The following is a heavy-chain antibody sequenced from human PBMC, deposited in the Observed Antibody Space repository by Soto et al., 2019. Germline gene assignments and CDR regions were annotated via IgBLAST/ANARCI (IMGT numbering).Heavy chain of an antibody. CDR3: ARGGRDSYYDTSGSYLGLYYYYGMDV. J-gene: IGHJ6*02. D-gene: IGHD3-22*01. CDR2: INSDGSST. Sequence: GGSRRLACAASGFTFSSYSMHWVRQAPGKGLVWVSRINSDGSSTSYADSVKGRFTISRDNAKNTLYLQMNSLRAEDTAVYYCARGGRDSYYDTSGSYLGLYYYYGMDVWGQGTTVTVSS. CDR1: GFTFSSYS. V-gene: IGHV3-74*01.